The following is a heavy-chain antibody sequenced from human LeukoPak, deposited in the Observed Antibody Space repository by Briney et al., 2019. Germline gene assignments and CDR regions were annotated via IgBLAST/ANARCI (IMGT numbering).Heavy chain of an antibody. CDR3: ARGIGAGGSSPYFDY. D-gene: IGHD2-15*01. CDR2: IIPIFGTA. Sequence: SLKVSCKASGGTFSSYAISSVRQAPGQGLEWMGGIIPIFGTANYAQKFQGRVTITTDESTSTAYMELSSLRSEDTAVYYCARGIGAGGSSPYFDYWGQGTLVTVSS. V-gene: IGHV1-69*05. J-gene: IGHJ4*02. CDR1: GGTFSSYA.